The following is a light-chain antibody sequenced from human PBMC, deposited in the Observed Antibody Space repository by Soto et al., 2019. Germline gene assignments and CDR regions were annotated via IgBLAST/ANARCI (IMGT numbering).Light chain of an antibody. J-gene: IGLJ1*01. Sequence: QSALTQPASVSGSPGQSITLSCTGTSSDVGGYNYVSWYQQQPGKAPKLMIFDVSHRPSGVSNRFSGSKSGNTASLTISGLQAEDESDYYCSSYTSSSTLYVFGTGTKLTVL. CDR1: SSDVGGYNY. V-gene: IGLV2-14*01. CDR3: SSYTSSSTLYV. CDR2: DVS.